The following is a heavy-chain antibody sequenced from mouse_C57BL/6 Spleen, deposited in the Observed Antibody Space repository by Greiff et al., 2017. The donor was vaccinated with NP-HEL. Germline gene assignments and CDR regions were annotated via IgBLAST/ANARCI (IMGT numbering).Heavy chain of an antibody. V-gene: IGHV1-18*01. J-gene: IGHJ1*03. Sequence: EVQLQQSGPELVKPGASVKIPCKASGYTFTDYNMDWVKQSHGKSLEWIGDINPNNGGTIYNQKFKGKATLTVDKSSRTAYMELRSLTSEDTAVYYCARRAGICYGYDDCYIDVWGTGTTVTVSS. D-gene: IGHD2-2*01. CDR3: ARRAGICYGYDDCYIDV. CDR1: GYTFTDYN. CDR2: INPNNGGT.